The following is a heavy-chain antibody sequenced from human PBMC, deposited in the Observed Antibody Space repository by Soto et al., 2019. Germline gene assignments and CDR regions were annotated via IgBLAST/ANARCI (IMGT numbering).Heavy chain of an antibody. D-gene: IGHD6-13*01. V-gene: IGHV1-3*01. J-gene: IGHJ6*02. CDR2: INAGNGNT. CDR1: EDTFTRYV. CDR3: ATSTIDTSTWKQYFYGMDV. Sequence: GASVKVSCKASEDTFTRYVIHWVRQAPGQRLEWMGWINAGNGNTKYPQNFQGRVTITRDASASTAYMELSSLRSQDTAVYYCATSTIDTSTWKQYFYGMDVWGQGSTVTVSS.